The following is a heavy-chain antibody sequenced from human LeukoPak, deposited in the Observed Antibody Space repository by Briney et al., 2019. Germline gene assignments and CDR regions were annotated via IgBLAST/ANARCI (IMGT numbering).Heavy chain of an antibody. CDR3: TTVAYCGGDCYSRLTSFDY. Sequence: GGSLRLSCAASGFTFSGSAMHWVRQASGKGLEWVGRIRSKGNSYATAYAASVKGRFTISRDDSKNTAYLQMNSLKTEDTAVYYCTTVAYCGGDCYSRLTSFDYWGQGTLVTVSS. CDR1: GFTFSGSA. V-gene: IGHV3-73*01. J-gene: IGHJ4*02. CDR2: IRSKGNSYAT. D-gene: IGHD2-21*02.